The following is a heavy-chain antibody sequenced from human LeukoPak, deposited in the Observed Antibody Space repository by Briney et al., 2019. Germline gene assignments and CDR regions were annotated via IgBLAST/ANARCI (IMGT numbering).Heavy chain of an antibody. V-gene: IGHV3-23*01. CDR1: GFTFNNYV. J-gene: IGHJ4*02. CDR2: ISASAAMT. CDR3: AKDVGYYYGSGSYYSDY. D-gene: IGHD3-10*01. Sequence: GGSLRLSCAASGFTFNNYVMTWVRQAPGKGLEWVSSISASAAMTYYADSVRGRFTVSRDNSNNTLYLQMSSLTAADTAVYYCAKDVGYYYGSGSYYSDYWGQGTLVTVSS.